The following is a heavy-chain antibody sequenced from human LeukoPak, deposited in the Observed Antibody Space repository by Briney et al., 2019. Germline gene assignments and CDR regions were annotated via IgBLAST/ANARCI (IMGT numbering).Heavy chain of an antibody. J-gene: IGHJ4*02. D-gene: IGHD6-13*01. CDR1: GGSFSGYY. V-gene: IGHV4-34*01. CDR3: ARYSSSWYN. Sequence: SETLSLTCAVYGGSFSGYYWSWIRQPPGKGLEWIGEINHSGSTNYNPSLKSRVTISVDTSKNQFSLKLSSVTAADTAVYYCARYSSSWYNWGQGTLVTVST. CDR2: INHSGST.